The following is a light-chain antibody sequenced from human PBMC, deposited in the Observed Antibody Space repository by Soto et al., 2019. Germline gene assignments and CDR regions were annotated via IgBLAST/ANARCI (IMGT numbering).Light chain of an antibody. J-gene: IGKJ1*01. CDR1: QSVRTN. V-gene: IGKV3-15*01. CDR2: GAS. CDR3: QQYNDNWPT. Sequence: EIVMTQSPATLSVSPGERATLSCRASQSVRTNLAWYQHKPGQSPRLLIYGASNRATGFPARFSASGSGTEFTLTINGLQSEDFAVYYCQQYNDNWPTFGQGTKWIS.